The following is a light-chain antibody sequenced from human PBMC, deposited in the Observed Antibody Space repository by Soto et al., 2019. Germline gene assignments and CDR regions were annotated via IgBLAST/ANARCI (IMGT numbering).Light chain of an antibody. Sequence: QMTQSPSTLSGSVGDRVTISCRASQSISSWLAWYHQKPGKAPKLLIYDASSLQSGVPSRFRGSGSGTDLTITISSLQPEDFETYYCQQADSFPATFGQGTRLEIK. CDR2: DAS. V-gene: IGKV1-5*01. J-gene: IGKJ5*01. CDR1: QSISSW. CDR3: QQADSFPAT.